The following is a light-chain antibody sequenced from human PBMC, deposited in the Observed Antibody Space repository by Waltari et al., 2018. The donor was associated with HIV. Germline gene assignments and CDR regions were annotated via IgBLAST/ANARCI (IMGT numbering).Light chain of an antibody. V-gene: IGLV2-14*03. Sequence: QSALTQPASVSGSLGQAITIACTGTSRDAGGHNYVSRSQQHPGKAPKLLISDVSNRPSGVSTRFSGSKSGNTASLTISGLQAEDEADYYCSSSTANSRIFGGGTRLTVL. J-gene: IGLJ2*01. CDR2: DVS. CDR1: SRDAGGHNY. CDR3: SSSTANSRI.